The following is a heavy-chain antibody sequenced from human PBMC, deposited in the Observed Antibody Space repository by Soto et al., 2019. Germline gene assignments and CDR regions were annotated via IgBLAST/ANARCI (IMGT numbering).Heavy chain of an antibody. CDR3: AQTLGLAVAGPGRFDL. CDR2: ITPMFGTA. CDR1: GGTFSRYA. J-gene: IGHJ2*01. V-gene: IGHV1-69*12. D-gene: IGHD6-19*01. Sequence: QVQLVQSGAEVKKYGSSVKVSCKASGGTFSRYAISWVRQAPGQGLEWMGGITPMFGTANCAQKFQGRVTITADESTSTAYMELSSLRSDDTAVYYCAQTLGLAVAGPGRFDLWGRGTLVTVSS.